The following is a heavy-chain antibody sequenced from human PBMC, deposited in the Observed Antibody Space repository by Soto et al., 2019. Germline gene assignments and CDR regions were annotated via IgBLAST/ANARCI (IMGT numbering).Heavy chain of an antibody. Sequence: VASVKVSCKASGYTFTSYGISWVRQAPGQGLEWMGWISAYNGNTNYAQKLQGRVTMTTDTSTSTAYMELRSLRSDDTAVYYCARNSYYYGSGSYYPHFDYWGQGTLVTVSS. CDR2: ISAYNGNT. CDR1: GYTFTSYG. V-gene: IGHV1-18*01. J-gene: IGHJ4*02. D-gene: IGHD3-10*01. CDR3: ARNSYYYGSGSYYPHFDY.